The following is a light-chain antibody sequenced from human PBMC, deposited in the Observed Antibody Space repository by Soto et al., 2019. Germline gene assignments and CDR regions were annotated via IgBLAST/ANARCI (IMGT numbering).Light chain of an antibody. V-gene: IGLV2-11*01. CDR2: DVS. Sequence: LTQPRSVSGSPGQSSTISCTGTSSDVGGYNYVSWYQQHPGKAPKLMIYDVSKRPSGVPDRFSGSKSGNTASLTISGLQAEDEADYYCCSYAGSYTHYVFGTGTKVTVL. CDR1: SSDVGGYNY. CDR3: CSYAGSYTHYV. J-gene: IGLJ1*01.